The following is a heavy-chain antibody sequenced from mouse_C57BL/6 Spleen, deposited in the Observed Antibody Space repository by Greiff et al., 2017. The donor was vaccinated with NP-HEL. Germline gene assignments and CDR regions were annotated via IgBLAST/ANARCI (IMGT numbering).Heavy chain of an antibody. CDR2: ISSGSSTI. CDR1: GFTFSDYG. CDR3: ARNLFDY. J-gene: IGHJ2*01. V-gene: IGHV5-17*01. Sequence: EVHLVESGGGLVKPGGSLTLSCAASGFTFSDYGMHWVRQAPEKGLEWVAYISSGSSTIYYADTVKGRFTISRDNAKNTLFLQMTSLRSEDTAMYYCARNLFDYWGQGTTLTVSS.